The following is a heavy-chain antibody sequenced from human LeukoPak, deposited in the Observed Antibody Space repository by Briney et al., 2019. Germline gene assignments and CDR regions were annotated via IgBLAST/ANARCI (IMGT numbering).Heavy chain of an antibody. Sequence: GASVKVSCKASGYTFTSYAMNWVRQATGQGLEWMGWINTNTGNPTYAQDFTGRFVFSLDTSVSTAYLQISSLKAEDTAVYYCARNRAPYYLVYMDVWGKGTTVTVSS. CDR2: INTNTGNP. D-gene: IGHD2/OR15-2a*01. V-gene: IGHV7-4-1*02. CDR3: ARNRAPYYLVYMDV. CDR1: GYTFTSYA. J-gene: IGHJ6*03.